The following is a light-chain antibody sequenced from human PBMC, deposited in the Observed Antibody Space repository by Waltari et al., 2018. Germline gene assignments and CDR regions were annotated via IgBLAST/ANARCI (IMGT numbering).Light chain of an antibody. J-gene: IGKJ2*01. CDR1: QSLSRRY. CDR2: GAT. Sequence: EVVFTQSPATLSLSPGESATLSCRASQSLSRRYLAWYQQKPGQAPRLLIYGATSRAAGITARFIGSGSGTEFISIISRLEPDDFVVYYCKHYGSSILYTFGQGTKLEIK. CDR3: KHYGSSILYT. V-gene: IGKV3-20*01.